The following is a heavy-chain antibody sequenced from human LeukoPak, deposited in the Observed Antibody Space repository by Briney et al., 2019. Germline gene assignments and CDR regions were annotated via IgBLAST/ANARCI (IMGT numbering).Heavy chain of an antibody. V-gene: IGHV3-23*01. Sequence: GGSLRLSCAASGFTFSSYAMSWVRQAPGKGLEWVSAISGSGGSTYYADSVKGRFTISRDNSKNTLYLQMNSLRAEDTAVYYCAKDRLTIFGVVTDAFDIWGQGTMVTVSS. CDR3: AKDRLTIFGVVTDAFDI. D-gene: IGHD3-3*01. CDR2: ISGSGGST. J-gene: IGHJ3*02. CDR1: GFTFSSYA.